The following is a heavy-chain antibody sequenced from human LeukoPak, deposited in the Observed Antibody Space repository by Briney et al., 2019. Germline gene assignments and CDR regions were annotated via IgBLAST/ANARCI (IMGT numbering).Heavy chain of an antibody. CDR2: IYPGDSDT. Sequence: GESLKISCKGSGYSFTSYWIGWVRQMPGKGLEWMGLIYPGDSDTRSSPSFQGQVTISADKSISTAYLQWSSLKASDTAMYYCARLSTAAGRVLDYWGQGTLVTVSS. CDR3: ARLSTAAGRVLDY. V-gene: IGHV5-51*01. CDR1: GYSFTSYW. D-gene: IGHD6-13*01. J-gene: IGHJ4*02.